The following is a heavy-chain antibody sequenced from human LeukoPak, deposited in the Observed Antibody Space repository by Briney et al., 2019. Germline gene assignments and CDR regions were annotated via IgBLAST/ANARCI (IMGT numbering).Heavy chain of an antibody. CDR1: GYTLTDLS. J-gene: IGHJ6*03. Sequence: ASVKVSCKVSGYTLTDLSMHWVRQAPGKGLEWMGGFDPEDGETIYAQKFQGRVTMTEDTSTDTAYMELSRLRSDDTAVYYCALTGGYCSSISCSSPMDVWGKGTTVTVSS. CDR3: ALTGGYCSSISCSSPMDV. V-gene: IGHV1-24*01. CDR2: FDPEDGET. D-gene: IGHD2-2*01.